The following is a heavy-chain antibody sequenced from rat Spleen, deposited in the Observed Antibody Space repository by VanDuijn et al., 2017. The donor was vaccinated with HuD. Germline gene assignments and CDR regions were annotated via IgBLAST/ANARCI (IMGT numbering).Heavy chain of an antibody. Sequence: EVQLVESGGGLVQPGRSLKLSCAASGFTFSNYDMAWVRQAPTEGLEWVASISPSGGSTYYRDSVKGRFTVSRDNTKSTLYLQMDSLRSEDTATYYCARHPDYSNYFDYWGQGVMVTVS. CDR2: ISPSGGST. D-gene: IGHD1-1*01. V-gene: IGHV5-25*01. CDR1: GFTFSNYD. CDR3: ARHPDYSNYFDY. J-gene: IGHJ2*01.